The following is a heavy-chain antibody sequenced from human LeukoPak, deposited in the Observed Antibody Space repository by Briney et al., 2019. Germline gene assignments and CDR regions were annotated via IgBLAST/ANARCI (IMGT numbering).Heavy chain of an antibody. Sequence: GGSLRLSCAASGFTFSGYGMHWVRQAPGKGLEWVAVISYDGSNKYYADSVKGRFTISRDNSKNTLYLQMNSLRAEDTAVYYCATADCSGGSCYAFDYWGQGTLVTVSS. CDR2: ISYDGSNK. J-gene: IGHJ4*02. V-gene: IGHV3-30*03. D-gene: IGHD2-15*01. CDR1: GFTFSGYG. CDR3: ATADCSGGSCYAFDY.